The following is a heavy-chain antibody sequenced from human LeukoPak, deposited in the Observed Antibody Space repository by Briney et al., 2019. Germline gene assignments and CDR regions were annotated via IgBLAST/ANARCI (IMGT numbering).Heavy chain of an antibody. CDR1: DGSITNYD. CDR2: VHYSGTA. D-gene: IGHD2-2*01. J-gene: IGHJ3*02. CDR3: ATYCSSTSCPHRRAFDI. V-gene: IGHV4-59*08. Sequence: SETLSLTCTVSDGSITNYDWSWVRQPPGKGLEFIGHVHYSGTANYNPSLRSRVTISVDTSKNQFSLKLSSVTAADTAVYYCATYCSSTSCPHRRAFDIWGQGTMVTVSS.